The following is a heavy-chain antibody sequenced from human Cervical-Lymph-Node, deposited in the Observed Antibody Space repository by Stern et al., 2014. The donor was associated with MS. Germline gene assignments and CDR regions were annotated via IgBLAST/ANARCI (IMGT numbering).Heavy chain of an antibody. CDR2: ISAYNGDT. CDR3: AVLSVDADFDY. CDR1: GYTFTDYA. V-gene: IGHV1-18*01. D-gene: IGHD5-18*01. Sequence: VQLVQSGAEVKKPGASVKVSCTASGYTFTDYAISWVRQAPGQGLEWMAWISAYNGDTNLAQEVQGRVSLTTDTATSTACMELRSLRSDDTAVYYCAVLSVDADFDYWGQGTLVTVSS. J-gene: IGHJ4*02.